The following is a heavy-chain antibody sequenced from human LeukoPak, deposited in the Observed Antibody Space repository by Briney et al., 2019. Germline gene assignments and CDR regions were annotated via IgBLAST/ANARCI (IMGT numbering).Heavy chain of an antibody. V-gene: IGHV3-74*01. J-gene: IGHJ6*02. Sequence: PGGSLRLSCAASGFTFSSYWMHWVRQAPGKGLVWVSRINSDGSSTSYADSVKGRFTISRDNAKNTLYLQMNSLRAEDTAVYYCARGATRITIFGVVKSGMDVWGQGTTVTVSS. D-gene: IGHD3-3*01. CDR3: ARGATRITIFGVVKSGMDV. CDR2: INSDGSST. CDR1: GFTFSSYW.